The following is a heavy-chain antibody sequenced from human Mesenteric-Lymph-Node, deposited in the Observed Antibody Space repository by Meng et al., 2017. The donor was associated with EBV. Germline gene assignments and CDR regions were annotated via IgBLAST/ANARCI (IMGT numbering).Heavy chain of an antibody. CDR2: IYHSGST. CDR3: ARVGQWLPIDY. D-gene: IGHD6-19*01. J-gene: IGHJ4*02. V-gene: IGHV4-4*03. Sequence: HVQLRESRPGRVKPPGTLSLTCAGSGGSISSSNCGSWVRQPPGKGLEWIGEIYHSGSTNYNPSLKSRVTISVDKSKNQFSLNLSSVTAADTAVYYCARVGQWLPIDYWGQGTLVTVSS. CDR1: GGSISSSNC.